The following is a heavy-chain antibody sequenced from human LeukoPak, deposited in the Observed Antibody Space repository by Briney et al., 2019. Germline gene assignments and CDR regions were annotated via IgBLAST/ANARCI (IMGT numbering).Heavy chain of an antibody. CDR3: ARYSSGWYSGDY. CDR1: GYTFTGYY. Sequence: ASVKVSCKASGYTFTGYYMHWVRQAPGQGLEWMGRINPNSGGTNYAQKFQGRVTMTRDTSISTAYMELSRLRSDDTAVYYRARYSSGWYSGDYWGQGTLVTFSS. V-gene: IGHV1-2*06. J-gene: IGHJ4*02. CDR2: INPNSGGT. D-gene: IGHD6-19*01.